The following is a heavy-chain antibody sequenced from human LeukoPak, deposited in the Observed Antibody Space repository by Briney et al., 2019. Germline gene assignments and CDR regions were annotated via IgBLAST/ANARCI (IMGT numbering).Heavy chain of an antibody. V-gene: IGHV3-30*18. J-gene: IGHJ4*02. Sequence: PGGSLRLSCAAPGFTFSSYGMHWVRQAPGKGLEWVAVISYDGSNKYYADSVKGRFTISRDNSKNTLYLQMNSLRAEDTAVYYCAKTTALDYWGQGTLVTVSS. CDR3: AKTTALDY. CDR2: ISYDGSNK. D-gene: IGHD4-11*01. CDR1: GFTFSSYG.